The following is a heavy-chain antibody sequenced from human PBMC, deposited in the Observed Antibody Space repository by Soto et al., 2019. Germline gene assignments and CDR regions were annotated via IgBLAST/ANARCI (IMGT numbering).Heavy chain of an antibody. CDR2: IDQDGGAK. J-gene: IGHJ6*02. CDR3: ARWNYAADV. CDR1: GFTFSLYY. V-gene: IGHV3-7*03. Sequence: EMQLVESGGGLVQPGESLRLSCVASGFTFSLYYMTWVRQAPGKGLEWVARIDQDGGAKFYEDSVKDRFTISRNNAENSVYPQMNSLRVEDTAVYRCARWNYAADVWGQGTTVSVS.